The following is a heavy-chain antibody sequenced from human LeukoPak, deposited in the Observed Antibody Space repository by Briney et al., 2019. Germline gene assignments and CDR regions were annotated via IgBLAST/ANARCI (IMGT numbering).Heavy chain of an antibody. CDR3: ARGGYSGSYQRPFDY. Sequence: GGSLRLSCAASGFTFSSYWMHWVRQAPGKGLVWVSRINSDGSSTSYADSVKGRFTISRDNANNTLYLQMNSLRAEDTAVYYCARGGYSGSYQRPFDYWGQGTLVTVSS. J-gene: IGHJ4*02. D-gene: IGHD1-26*01. V-gene: IGHV3-74*01. CDR2: INSDGSST. CDR1: GFTFSSYW.